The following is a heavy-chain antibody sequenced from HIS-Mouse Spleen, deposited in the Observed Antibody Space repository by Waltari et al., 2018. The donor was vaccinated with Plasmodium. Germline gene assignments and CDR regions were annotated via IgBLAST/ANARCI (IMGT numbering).Heavy chain of an antibody. V-gene: IGHV3-30*18. J-gene: IGHJ4*02. CDR3: AKDRRSSSWYVDY. Sequence: QVQLVESGGGVVQPGRSLRLSCAASGFTFSSYGMHWVRQAPGQGLEWVAFISYDGSKKYYADSVKGRFTISRDNSKNTLYLQMNGLRAEDTAVYYCAKDRRSSSWYVDYWGQGTLVTVSS. CDR2: ISYDGSKK. CDR1: GFTFSSYG. D-gene: IGHD6-13*01.